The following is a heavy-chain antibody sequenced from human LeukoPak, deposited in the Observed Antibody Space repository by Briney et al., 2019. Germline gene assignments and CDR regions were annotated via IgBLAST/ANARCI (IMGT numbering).Heavy chain of an antibody. CDR1: GFTFIDYA. D-gene: IGHD6-19*01. J-gene: IGHJ4*02. CDR2: ISYDGSNK. Sequence: GGSLRLSCAASGFTFIDYAMSWVRQAPGKGLEWVAVISYDGSNKYYADSVKGRFTISRDNSKNTLYLQMNSLRAEDTAVYYCAKDQVAVAGYFDYWGQGTLVTVSS. CDR3: AKDQVAVAGYFDY. V-gene: IGHV3-30*18.